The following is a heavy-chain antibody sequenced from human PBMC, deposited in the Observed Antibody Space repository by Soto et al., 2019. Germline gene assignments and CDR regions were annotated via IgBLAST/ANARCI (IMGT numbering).Heavy chain of an antibody. CDR2: IYTSGST. J-gene: IGHJ5*02. V-gene: IGHV4-4*07. D-gene: IGHD2-2*01. Sequence: SETLSLTCTVSGGSISSYYWSWIRQPAGKGLEWIGRIYTSGSTNYNPSLKSRVTMSVDTSKNQFSLKLSSVTAADTAVYYCARDLVVPAAIGENNWFDPWGQGTLVTVPQ. CDR3: ARDLVVPAAIGENNWFDP. CDR1: GGSISSYY.